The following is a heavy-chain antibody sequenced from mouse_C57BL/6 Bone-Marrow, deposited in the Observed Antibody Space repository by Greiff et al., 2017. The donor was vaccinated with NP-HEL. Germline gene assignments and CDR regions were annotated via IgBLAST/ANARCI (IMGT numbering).Heavy chain of an antibody. CDR2: ISDGGSYT. Sequence: DVQLVESGGGLVKPGGSLKLSCAASGFTFSSYAMSWVRQTPEKRLEWVATISDGGSYTYYPDNVKGRFTISRDNAKNNLYLQMSQLKSEDTAMYYCAREDWDRFDDWGKGTTLTVSS. CDR1: GFTFSSYA. CDR3: AREDWDRFDD. J-gene: IGHJ2*01. V-gene: IGHV5-4*01. D-gene: IGHD4-1*01.